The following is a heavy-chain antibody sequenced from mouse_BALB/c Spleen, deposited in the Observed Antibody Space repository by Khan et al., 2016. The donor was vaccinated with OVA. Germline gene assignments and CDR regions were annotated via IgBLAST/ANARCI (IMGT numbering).Heavy chain of an antibody. J-gene: IGHJ3*01. Sequence: QVQLKESGAELVRPGVSVKISCKGSGYTFTDYAMHWVKQSHAKSLEWIGVISTYYGDADYNQKFKGKATMTVDTSSSTAYMELARLTSEDSAIYYCARGSGNSRFAYWGQGTLGTVSA. V-gene: IGHV1S137*01. D-gene: IGHD1-3*01. CDR1: GYTFTDYA. CDR3: ARGSGNSRFAY. CDR2: ISTYYGDA.